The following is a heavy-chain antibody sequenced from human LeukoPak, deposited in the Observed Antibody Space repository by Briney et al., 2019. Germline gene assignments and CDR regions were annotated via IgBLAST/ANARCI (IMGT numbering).Heavy chain of an antibody. J-gene: IGHJ4*02. V-gene: IGHV3-33*01. CDR3: SRDNLAWRHYFDS. Sequence: QTGGSLRLSCAASGFTFTTYTMRWVRQAPGKGLEWVALIWSDGSNSGYAESVKGRFTISRDNSKNTVSLQMNSLRAEDTAVYYCSRDNLAWRHYFDSWGQGTLVTVSS. CDR1: GFTFTTYT. CDR2: IWSDGSNS.